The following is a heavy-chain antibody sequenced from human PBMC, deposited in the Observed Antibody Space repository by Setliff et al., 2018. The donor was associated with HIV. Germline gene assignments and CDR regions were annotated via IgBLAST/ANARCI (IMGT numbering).Heavy chain of an antibody. D-gene: IGHD6-13*01. V-gene: IGHV4-34*01. J-gene: IGHJ4*02. CDR3: ARGGLTAAGTLLLVGYFDY. Sequence: TSETLSLTCAVYGGSFSGYYWSWIRQPPGKGLEWIGEINHSGSTNFNPSLKSRVTISVDTSKNQFALKLSSVTAADTAVYYCARGGLTAAGTLLLVGYFDYWGQGTLVTVSS. CDR1: GGSFSGYY. CDR2: INHSGST.